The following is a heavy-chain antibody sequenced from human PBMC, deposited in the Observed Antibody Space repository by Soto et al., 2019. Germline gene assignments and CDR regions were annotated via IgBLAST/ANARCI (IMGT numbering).Heavy chain of an antibody. CDR3: ARATGIVATLYFFDY. CDR2: ISSSSSTI. CDR1: GFTFSSYS. Sequence: GGSLRLSCAASGFTFSSYSMNWVRQAPGKGLEWVSYISSSSSTIYYADSMMGRFTISRDNAKNSLYLHMNSLRAEDTAVYYCARATGIVATLYFFDYWGQGTLVTVSS. J-gene: IGHJ4*02. V-gene: IGHV3-48*04. D-gene: IGHD5-12*01.